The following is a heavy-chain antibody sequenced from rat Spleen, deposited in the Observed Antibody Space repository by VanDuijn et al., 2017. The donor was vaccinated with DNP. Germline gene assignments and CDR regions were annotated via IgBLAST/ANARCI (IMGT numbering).Heavy chain of an antibody. CDR3: ARSEAAISTFAY. J-gene: IGHJ3*01. Sequence: EVQLQESGPGLVKPSQSLSLTCSVTGYSITSSYRWNWIRKFPGNKLEWMGYINSAGSTNYNPSLKSRIPITRDTSKNQFFLQVNSVTTSDTATYYCARSEAAISTFAYWGQGTLVTVSS. D-gene: IGHD1-2*01. CDR1: GYSITSSYR. V-gene: IGHV3-3*01. CDR2: INSAGST.